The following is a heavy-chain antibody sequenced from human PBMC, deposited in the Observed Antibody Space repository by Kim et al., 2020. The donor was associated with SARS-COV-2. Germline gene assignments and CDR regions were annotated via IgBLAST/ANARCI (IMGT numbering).Heavy chain of an antibody. CDR1: GFTFSDYS. V-gene: IGHV3-23*01. Sequence: GGSLRLSCTVSGFTFSDYSMTWVRQAPGKGLEWVSVIGADGSVAHYADSVRGRFTISRDNSRSTVYLQMNSLRAEETAIFYCAKHVQFGVESFGYWGQGILVTVSS. CDR3: AKHVQFGVESFGY. D-gene: IGHD3-16*01. J-gene: IGHJ4*02. CDR2: IGADGSVA.